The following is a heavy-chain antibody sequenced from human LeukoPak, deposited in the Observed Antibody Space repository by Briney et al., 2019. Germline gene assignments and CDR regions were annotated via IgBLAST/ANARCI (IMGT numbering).Heavy chain of an antibody. CDR2: IYYSGST. J-gene: IGHJ5*02. CDR3: ERDPSAWSGWFDP. CDR1: GGSISGYY. D-gene: IGHD6-19*01. V-gene: IGHV4-59*01. Sequence: PSETLSLTCTVSGGSISGYYWTWIRQPPGKGLEWIGYIYYSGSTNYNPSLKSRVTISVDTSKNQFSLKVSSVTAADTAVYYCERDPSAWSGWFDPWGQGTLVTVSS.